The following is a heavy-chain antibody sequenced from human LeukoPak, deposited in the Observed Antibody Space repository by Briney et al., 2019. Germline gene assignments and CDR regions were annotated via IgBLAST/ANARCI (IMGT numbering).Heavy chain of an antibody. CDR1: GFTFSNYG. CDR2: ISDSSDST. V-gene: IGHV3-23*01. CDR3: ANHRVSCPY. Sequence: SGGSLRLSCAASGFTFSNYGMSWVRQAPGKGLEWVSAISDSSDSTYYADSVKGRFTISRDNSKNTLYLQMNSLRADDAAVYYCANHRVSCPYWGQGTLVTVSS. D-gene: IGHD2-8*01. J-gene: IGHJ4*02.